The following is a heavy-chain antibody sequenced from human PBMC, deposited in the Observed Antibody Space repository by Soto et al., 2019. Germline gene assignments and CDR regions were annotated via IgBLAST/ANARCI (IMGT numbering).Heavy chain of an antibody. CDR2: ISGSGVST. D-gene: IGHD3-10*01. CDR1: GFIFSSYA. CDR3: VKVRGGFYTYYFDY. Sequence: VQLLESGGGLEQPGGSLRVSCAASGFIFSSYAMNWVRQTPGKGLEWVSGISGSGVSTYYADSVKGRFSISRDNSKNTLYLQMNSLRAEDTAIYYCVKVRGGFYTYYFDYWGQGTLVTVSS. J-gene: IGHJ4*02. V-gene: IGHV3-23*01.